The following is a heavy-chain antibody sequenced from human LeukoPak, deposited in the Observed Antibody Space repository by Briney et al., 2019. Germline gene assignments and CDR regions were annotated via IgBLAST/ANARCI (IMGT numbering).Heavy chain of an antibody. CDR2: IYYSGST. V-gene: IGHV4-31*03. D-gene: IGHD6-13*01. CDR1: GGSISSGGYY. J-gene: IGHJ2*01. CDR3: GAAAGTWYFDL. Sequence: SETLSLTCTVSGGSISSGGYYWSWIRQHPGTGLEWIGYIYYSGSTYYNPSLKSRVTISVDTSKNQFSLKLSSVTAADTAVYYCGAAAGTWYFDLWGRGTLVSVSS.